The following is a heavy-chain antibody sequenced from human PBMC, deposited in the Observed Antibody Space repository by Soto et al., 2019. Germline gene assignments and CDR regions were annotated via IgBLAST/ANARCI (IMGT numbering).Heavy chain of an antibody. J-gene: IGHJ4*02. CDR1: GFTFSSYD. Sequence: EVQLLESGGGLVQPGGSLGLSCAASGFTFSSYDMSWVRQAPGKGLEYVSSISVTGSVTYYADSVKGRSTISRDNSKNTLYLQMNSLRAEDTAVYYCARTTTTKSRDYWGQGSLVTVSS. CDR3: ARTTTTKSRDY. D-gene: IGHD4-17*01. V-gene: IGHV3-23*01. CDR2: ISVTGSVT.